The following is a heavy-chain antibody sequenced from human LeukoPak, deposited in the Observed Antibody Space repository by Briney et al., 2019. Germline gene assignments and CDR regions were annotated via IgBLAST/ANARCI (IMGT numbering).Heavy chain of an antibody. V-gene: IGHV4-39*01. Sequence: PSETLSLTCSVSGGSISSSSYYWGWIRQPPGKGLEWIGSIYYGGSTYYNPSLKSRVAISVDTSETLFSLKLSSVTAADTAVYYCARHRIAPADDAFDIWGRGTMVTVSS. CDR2: IYYGGST. CDR1: GGSISSSSYY. D-gene: IGHD6-13*01. J-gene: IGHJ3*02. CDR3: ARHRIAPADDAFDI.